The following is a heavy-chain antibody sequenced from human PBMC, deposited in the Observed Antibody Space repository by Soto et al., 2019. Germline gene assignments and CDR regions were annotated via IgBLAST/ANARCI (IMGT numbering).Heavy chain of an antibody. CDR3: ASDSSGSYRPPAY. CDR2: INQDGSEK. V-gene: IGHV3-7*01. J-gene: IGHJ4*02. CDR1: GFTFSGYW. Sequence: PGVSPGLSFAASGFTFSGYWMSWVRQAPGKGLEWLANINQDGSEKYYVDSVKGRFTISRDNAKNSLYLQMNSLRAEDTSVYYCASDSSGSYRPPAYWGKGTLVTVCS. D-gene: IGHD6-19*01.